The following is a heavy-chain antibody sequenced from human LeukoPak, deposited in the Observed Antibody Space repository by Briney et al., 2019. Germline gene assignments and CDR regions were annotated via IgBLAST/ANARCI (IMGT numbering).Heavy chain of an antibody. Sequence: GGSLRLSGEASGLTFGDYLMTWVRQAPGKGLECVANIKQDGSENHYVDSVKGGFTISRDNAKNSLSLQMNSLRAEDTAVYYCATYWRYFDWLLSDIWGLGTMVTVSS. CDR2: IKQDGSEN. CDR1: GLTFGDYL. D-gene: IGHD3-9*01. J-gene: IGHJ3*02. V-gene: IGHV3-7*05. CDR3: ATYWRYFDWLLSDI.